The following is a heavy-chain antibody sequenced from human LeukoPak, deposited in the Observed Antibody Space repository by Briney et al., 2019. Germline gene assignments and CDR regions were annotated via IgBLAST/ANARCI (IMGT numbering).Heavy chain of an antibody. CDR1: GFTFSSYG. D-gene: IGHD2-21*02. J-gene: IGHJ4*02. CDR2: IWYDGSNK. Sequence: GRSLRLSCAASGFTFSSYGMHWVRQAPGKGLEWVAVIWYDGSNKYYADSVKGRFTISRDNSKNTLYLQMNSVRAEDTAVYYCATVQYCGGDCYSPPWYYFDYWGQGTLVTVSS. CDR3: ATVQYCGGDCYSPPWYYFDY. V-gene: IGHV3-33*01.